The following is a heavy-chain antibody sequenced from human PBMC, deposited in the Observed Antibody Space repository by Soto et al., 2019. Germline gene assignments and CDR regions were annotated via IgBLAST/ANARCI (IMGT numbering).Heavy chain of an antibody. D-gene: IGHD3-10*01. Sequence: SETLSLTCTVSGGSISSYYWSWIRQPPGKGLEWIGYIYYSGSTNYNPSLKSRVTISVDTSKNQFSLKLSTVTAADTAVYYCAREYGCFGFLRNYYYYMDVWGKGTTVTVSS. CDR1: GGSISSYY. J-gene: IGHJ6*03. V-gene: IGHV4-59*01. CDR2: IYYSGST. CDR3: AREYGCFGFLRNYYYYMDV.